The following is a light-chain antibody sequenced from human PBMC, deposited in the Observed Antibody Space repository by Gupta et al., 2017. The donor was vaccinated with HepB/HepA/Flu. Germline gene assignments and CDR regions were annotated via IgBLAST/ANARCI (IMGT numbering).Light chain of an antibody. V-gene: IGLV2-11*01. Sequence: QSALTQPSSVSVSPVRSVTISCPATSRDVGGYNYVSWYQQHQGKAPKLMIYDVSKRPSGVPDRFSGSKSGNTASLTISGLQAEDEADYYCCSYAGSYTFVFGGGTKLTVL. CDR3: CSYAGSYTFV. CDR2: DVS. CDR1: SRDVGGYNY. J-gene: IGLJ2*01.